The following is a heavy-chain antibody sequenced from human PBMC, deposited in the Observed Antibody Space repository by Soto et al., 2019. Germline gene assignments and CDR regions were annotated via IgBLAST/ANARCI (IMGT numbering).Heavy chain of an antibody. V-gene: IGHV3-48*02. J-gene: IGHJ5*02. CDR3: ARDAIGDATNWFDP. CDR1: GFTFSSYA. CDR2: ISMSGTTM. Sequence: EVRLVESGGGLAQPGGSLRLSCAASGFTFSSYAMNWVRQSPGNGLEWVSYISMSGTTMFYADSVKGRFTISRDNAKKSLFLQMNSLRDEDTAMYYCARDAIGDATNWFDPWGQGTLVTVSS.